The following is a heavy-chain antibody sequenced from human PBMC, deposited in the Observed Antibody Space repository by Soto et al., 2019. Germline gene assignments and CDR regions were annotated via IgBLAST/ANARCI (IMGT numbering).Heavy chain of an antibody. D-gene: IGHD4-17*01. V-gene: IGHV2-5*01. CDR2: IYWNDDK. CDR3: AHRDGDYSNYYYGMDV. CDR1: GFSLSTSGVG. Sequence: QITLKESGPTLVKPTQTLTLTCTFSGFSLSTSGVGVGWIRQPPGKALEWLALIYWNDDKRYSPSLKSRLTITKDTSKNQVVLTMTNMDPVDTATYDCAHRDGDYSNYYYGMDVWGQGTTVTVSS. J-gene: IGHJ6*02.